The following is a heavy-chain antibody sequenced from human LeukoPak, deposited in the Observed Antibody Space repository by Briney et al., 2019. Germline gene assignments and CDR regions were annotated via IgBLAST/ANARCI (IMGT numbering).Heavy chain of an antibody. D-gene: IGHD3-3*01. CDR3: ARDTPLEVAGY. CDR2: ISSSGSTI. J-gene: IGHJ4*02. CDR1: GFTFSSYE. Sequence: QPGGSLRLSCAASGFTFSSYEMNWVRQAPGKGLEWVSYISSSGSTIYYADSVKGRFTISRDNAKNSLYLQMNSLRAEDTAVYYCARDTPLEVAGYWGQGTLVTVSS. V-gene: IGHV3-48*03.